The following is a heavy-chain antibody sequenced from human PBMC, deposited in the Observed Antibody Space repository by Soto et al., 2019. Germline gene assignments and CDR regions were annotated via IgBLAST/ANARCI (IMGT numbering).Heavy chain of an antibody. Sequence: QVQLVQSGAEVKKPGASVKVSCKASGYTFTSYGISWVRQAPGQGLEWMGWISAYNGNTNYAQKLQGRVTMTTDTATSTAYMELRSLRSDDTAVYYCARGPVVAASRSPYYYYGMDVWGQGTTVTVSS. J-gene: IGHJ6*02. V-gene: IGHV1-18*01. CDR3: ARGPVVAASRSPYYYYGMDV. D-gene: IGHD2-15*01. CDR2: ISAYNGNT. CDR1: GYTFTSYG.